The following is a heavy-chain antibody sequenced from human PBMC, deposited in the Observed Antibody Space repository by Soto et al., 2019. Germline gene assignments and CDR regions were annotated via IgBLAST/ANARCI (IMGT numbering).Heavy chain of an antibody. D-gene: IGHD2-2*01. CDR3: ARVRGIPADADY. CDR2: ISAYNGNT. V-gene: IGHV1-18*01. Sequence: QVQLVQSGAEVRKPGASVKVSCKASGYTFTTSGISWVRQATGQGLEWMAMISAYNGNTNYAQKFQGRVTLTTDTPTSTAYMELRSLKSDDTATYYCARVRGIPADADYLGQGSLVTVSS. J-gene: IGHJ4*02. CDR1: GYTFTTSG.